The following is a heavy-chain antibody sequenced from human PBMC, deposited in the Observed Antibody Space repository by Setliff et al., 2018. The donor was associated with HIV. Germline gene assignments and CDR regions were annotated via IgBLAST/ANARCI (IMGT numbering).Heavy chain of an antibody. CDR3: ARGREVIRDTYYSYFYMDV. Sequence: SETLSLTCAVSGFSINSAYYWAWIRQSPGKGLEWIGELNHSGNINQNPSLKSGFTLSVDTSKNQFSLRLNSVTAADTAVYYCARGREVIRDTYYSYFYMDVWSRGTAVTVSS. CDR1: GFSINSAYY. D-gene: IGHD3-22*01. CDR2: LNHSGNI. J-gene: IGHJ6*04. V-gene: IGHV4-34*01.